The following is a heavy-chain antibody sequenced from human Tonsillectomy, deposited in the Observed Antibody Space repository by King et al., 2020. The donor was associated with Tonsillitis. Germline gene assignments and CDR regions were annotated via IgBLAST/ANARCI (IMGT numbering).Heavy chain of an antibody. CDR1: GFTVSSNY. Sequence: VQLVESGGGLIQPGGSLRLSCAASGFTVSSNYMSWVRQAPGKGLEWVSVIYSGGSTYYADSVKGRFTIARDNSRNTLYLQMNSLRAEDTAVYYCARDVPCDDYAHPCHFFDYWGQGTLVSVSS. D-gene: IGHD4-17*01. J-gene: IGHJ4*02. CDR3: ARDVPCDDYAHPCHFFDY. CDR2: IYSGGST. V-gene: IGHV3-53*01.